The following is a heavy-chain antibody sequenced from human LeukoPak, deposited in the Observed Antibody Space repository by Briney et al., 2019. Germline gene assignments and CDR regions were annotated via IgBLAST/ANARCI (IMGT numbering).Heavy chain of an antibody. Sequence: GSLRLSCAASGFTFSRYTMNWVRQAPGKGLEWVSSITSTSIYIYYADSLKGRFTISRDNAKNSLYLQMNSLRAEDTAVYYCAKDRAGRITMVRGPNYFDYWGQGTLVTVSS. CDR3: AKDRAGRITMVRGPNYFDY. CDR2: ITSTSIYI. J-gene: IGHJ4*02. CDR1: GFTFSRYT. D-gene: IGHD3-10*01. V-gene: IGHV3-21*01.